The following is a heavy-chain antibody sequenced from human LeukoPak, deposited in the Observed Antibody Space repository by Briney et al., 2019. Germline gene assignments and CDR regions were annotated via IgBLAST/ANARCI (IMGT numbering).Heavy chain of an antibody. CDR3: ARGAGAIDYCGSGSYRGSWFDP. CDR1: GYTFTSYG. D-gene: IGHD3-10*01. Sequence: ASVKVSCKASGYTFTSYGISWVRQAPGQGLEWMGWISAYNGNTNYAQKLQGRVTMTTDTSTSTAYMELRSLRSDDTAVYYCARGAGAIDYCGSGSYRGSWFDPWGQGTLVTVSS. CDR2: ISAYNGNT. J-gene: IGHJ5*02. V-gene: IGHV1-18*04.